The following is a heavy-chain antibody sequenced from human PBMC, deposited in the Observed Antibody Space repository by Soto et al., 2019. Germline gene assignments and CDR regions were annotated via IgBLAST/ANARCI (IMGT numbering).Heavy chain of an antibody. Sequence: ASVKVSCKASGYTFTSYAMHWVRQAPGQRLEWMGWINAGNGNTKYSQKFQGRVTITRDTSASTAYMELSSLRSEDTAVYYCARHRTPLALYYDILTGYRHDDAFDIWSQGTMVTVSS. D-gene: IGHD3-9*01. CDR3: ARHRTPLALYYDILTGYRHDDAFDI. J-gene: IGHJ3*02. CDR2: INAGNGNT. CDR1: GYTFTSYA. V-gene: IGHV1-3*01.